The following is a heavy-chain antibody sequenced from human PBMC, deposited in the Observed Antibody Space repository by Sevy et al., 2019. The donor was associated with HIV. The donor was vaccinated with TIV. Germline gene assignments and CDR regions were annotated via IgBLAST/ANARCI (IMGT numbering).Heavy chain of an antibody. J-gene: IGHJ4*02. CDR1: GFPFNTYS. D-gene: IGHD3-16*02. V-gene: IGHV3-48*01. CDR3: PRVVWRTYRFDDY. Sequence: GALRLSCAASGFPFNTYSMNWIRQAPGKGLEWVSYISDRGDTIYYAESVRGRFTISRDNAGNSLFLQMNNLTAEDTAMYYCPRVVWRTYRFDDYWGPGTLVTVSS. CDR2: ISDRGDTI.